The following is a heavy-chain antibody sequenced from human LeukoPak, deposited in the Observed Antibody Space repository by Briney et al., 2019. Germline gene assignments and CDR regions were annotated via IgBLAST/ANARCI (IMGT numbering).Heavy chain of an antibody. V-gene: IGHV1-69*13. D-gene: IGHD3-22*01. J-gene: IGHJ4*02. CDR2: IIPIFGTA. CDR3: ASDYYDSSGYHY. Sequence: ASVKVSCKASGGTFSSYAISWVRQAPGQGLKWMGGIIPIFGTANYAQKFQGRVTITADESTSTAYMELSSLRSEDTAVYYCASDYYDSSGYHYWGQGTLVTVSS. CDR1: GGTFSSYA.